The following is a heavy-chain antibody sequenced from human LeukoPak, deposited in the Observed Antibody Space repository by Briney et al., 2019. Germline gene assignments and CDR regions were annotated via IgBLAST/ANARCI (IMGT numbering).Heavy chain of an antibody. CDR2: LYTSESIYTSEST. Sequence: SETLSLTCTVSDGSISGYYWSWIRQPAGKGLEWIGRLYTSESIYTSESTDYNASLKSRVTMSADTSKNQFPLKLSSVTAADTAVYYCARPRVWNQGAFDIWGQGTMVTVSS. D-gene: IGHD1-1*01. J-gene: IGHJ3*02. CDR3: ARPRVWNQGAFDI. CDR1: DGSISGYY. V-gene: IGHV4-4*07.